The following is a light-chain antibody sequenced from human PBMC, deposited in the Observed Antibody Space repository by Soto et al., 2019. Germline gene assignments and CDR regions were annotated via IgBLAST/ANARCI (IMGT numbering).Light chain of an antibody. CDR1: QDIRNF. Sequence: DIQMTQSPTSLSASVGDSVTITCRASQDIRNFVAWYQQKPGKAPKLLIYAASTLQSGVPSRFSGSGSGTDFTLTINSLQPEDVATYSCQKYSSVPVFGPGTKVDIK. V-gene: IGKV1-27*01. CDR3: QKYSSVPV. J-gene: IGKJ3*01. CDR2: AAS.